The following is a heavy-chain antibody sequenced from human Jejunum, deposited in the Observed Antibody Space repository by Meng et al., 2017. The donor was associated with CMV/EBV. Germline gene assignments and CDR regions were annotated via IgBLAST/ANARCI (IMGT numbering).Heavy chain of an antibody. J-gene: IGHJ3*02. Sequence: ASGFTFGSYEMNWVRQAPGKGLEWISYISSSGSTIYYADSVKGRFTISRDNAKNSLYLQMNSLRAEDTAVYYCARKTAILFGAFDIWGQGTMVTVSS. CDR2: ISSSGSTI. V-gene: IGHV3-48*03. CDR3: ARKTAILFGAFDI. D-gene: IGHD3-16*01. CDR1: GFTFGSYE.